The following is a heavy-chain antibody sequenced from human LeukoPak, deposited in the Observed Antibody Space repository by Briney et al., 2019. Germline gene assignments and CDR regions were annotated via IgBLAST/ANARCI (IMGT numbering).Heavy chain of an antibody. J-gene: IGHJ3*02. CDR1: GFTVSTNY. CDR2: IYSGGST. D-gene: IGHD5-12*01. V-gene: IGHV3-66*01. Sequence: GGSLRLSCAASGFTVSTNYMSWVRQAPGKGLEWVSAIYSGGSTYYADSVKGRFTISRDNSKNTLYLQMNSLRAEDTAVYYCARVQGETLPTNAFDIWGQGTMVTVSS. CDR3: ARVQGETLPTNAFDI.